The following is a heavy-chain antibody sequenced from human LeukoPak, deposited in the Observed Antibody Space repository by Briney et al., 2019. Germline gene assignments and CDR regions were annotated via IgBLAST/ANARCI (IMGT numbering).Heavy chain of an antibody. V-gene: IGHV3-7*02. J-gene: IGHJ4*02. CDR2: IKQDGSDK. D-gene: IGHD1-1*01. Sequence: PGGSLRLSCAASGFTFSRYEMNWVRQAPGKGLEWVANIKQDGSDKNYVDSVKGRFTISKDNAKNLLSLEMNGLRAEDTAVYYCATYKHQLRTVYFDYWGQGTLVTVSS. CDR3: ATYKHQLRTVYFDY. CDR1: GFTFSRYE.